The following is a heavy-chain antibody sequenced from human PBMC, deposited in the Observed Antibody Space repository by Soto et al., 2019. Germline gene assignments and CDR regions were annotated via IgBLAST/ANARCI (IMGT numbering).Heavy chain of an antibody. CDR1: GGTFSSYA. V-gene: IGHV1-69*13. D-gene: IGHD1-26*01. Sequence: ASVKVSCKASGGTFSSYAISWVRQAPGQGLEWMGGIIPIFGTANYAQKFQGRVTITADESTSTAYMELSSLRSEDTAVYYCAREGRELGRRDYYYGMDVWGQGTTVTVSS. CDR2: IIPIFGTA. J-gene: IGHJ6*02. CDR3: AREGRELGRRDYYYGMDV.